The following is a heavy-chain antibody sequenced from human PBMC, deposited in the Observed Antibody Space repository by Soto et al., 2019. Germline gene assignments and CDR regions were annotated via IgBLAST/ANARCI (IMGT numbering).Heavy chain of an antibody. V-gene: IGHV4-30-4*01. CDR3: AKVRVAPNSGGMDV. D-gene: IGHD3-3*01. CDR2: IYYSGST. J-gene: IGHJ6*02. Sequence: SETLSLTCTVSGGSISSGDYYWSWIRQPPGKGLEWIGYIYYSGSTYYNPSLKSRVTISVDTSKNQFSLKLSSVTAADTAVYYCAKVRVAPNSGGMDVWGQGTTVTVSS. CDR1: GGSISSGDYY.